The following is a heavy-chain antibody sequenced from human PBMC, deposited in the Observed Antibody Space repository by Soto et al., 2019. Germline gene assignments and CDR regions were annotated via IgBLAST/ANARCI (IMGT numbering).Heavy chain of an antibody. CDR1: GYTFTSYG. J-gene: IGHJ6*02. CDR2: ISAYNGNT. V-gene: IGHV1-18*01. CDR3: ASYHLNYYYYGMDV. Sequence: VASVKVSCKASGYTFTSYGISWVRQAPGQGLEWMGWISAYNGNTNYAQKLQGRVTMTTDTSTSTAYMELRSLRSDDTAVYYCASYHLNYYYYGMDVWGQGTTVTVSS.